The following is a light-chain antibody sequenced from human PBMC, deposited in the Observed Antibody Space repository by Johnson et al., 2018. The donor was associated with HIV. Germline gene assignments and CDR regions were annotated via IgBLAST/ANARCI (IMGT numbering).Light chain of an antibody. Sequence: SVLTQPPSVSAAPGQKVTISCSGSSSNVGNNYVSWYQQLPGTAPKLLIYENYKRPSGIPDRFSGSKSGTSATLGITGLQTGDEADYYCGTWDSSLSAGGVFGTGTKVTVL. V-gene: IGLV1-51*02. CDR3: GTWDSSLSAGGV. CDR1: SSNVGNNY. J-gene: IGLJ1*01. CDR2: ENY.